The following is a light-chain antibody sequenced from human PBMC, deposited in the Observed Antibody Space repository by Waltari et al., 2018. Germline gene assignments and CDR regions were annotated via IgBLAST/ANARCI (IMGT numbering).Light chain of an antibody. J-gene: IGKJ2*01. CDR3: QQSYTTPYT. Sequence: DIQMTQSPSSLSVSVGDRVTITCRASQLVDNFLNWYQQKPGQAPSLLIYAASSLQSGVPSRFSGRGSGTDFTLTISSLQPEDFATYYCQQSYTTPYTFGQGTRLDIK. CDR2: AAS. CDR1: QLVDNF. V-gene: IGKV1-39*01.